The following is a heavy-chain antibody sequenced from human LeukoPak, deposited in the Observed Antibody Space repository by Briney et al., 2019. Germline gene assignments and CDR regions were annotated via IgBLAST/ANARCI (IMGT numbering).Heavy chain of an antibody. CDR3: ARDSDSGYGPFAS. CDR2: IHSGGTT. D-gene: IGHD5-12*01. CDR1: GFTVSNNY. J-gene: IGHJ4*02. V-gene: IGHV3-53*01. Sequence: PGGSLRLSCAASGFTVSNNYMSWVRQAPGKGLEWVSVIHSGGTTNYADSVQGRFTISRDNSKTTVYLHMNSLRAEDTAVYYCARDSDSGYGPFASWGQGTLATVSS.